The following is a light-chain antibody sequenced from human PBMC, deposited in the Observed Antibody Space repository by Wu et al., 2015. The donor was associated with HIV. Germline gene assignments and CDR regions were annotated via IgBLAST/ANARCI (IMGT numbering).Light chain of an antibody. J-gene: IGKJ4*01. CDR3: QHFNSLSFT. V-gene: IGKV1-13*02. CDR1: QVIDNS. Sequence: IQLTQSPSSLSASVGDRVTITCRASQVIDNSLAWFQQKPGKPPKLLMYGVSSLESGVPSRFSGSGSGAYFTLTINSLQPEDLASYYCQHFNSLSFTFGGGTKVEIK. CDR2: GVS.